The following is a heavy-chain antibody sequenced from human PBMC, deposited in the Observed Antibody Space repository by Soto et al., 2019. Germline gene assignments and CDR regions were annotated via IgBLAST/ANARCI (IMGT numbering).Heavy chain of an antibody. Sequence: ASVKVSCQTSGYTFTRYGISWVRQAPGQGLEWMGWISAYNGNTNYAQKLQGRVTMTTDTSTSTAYMELRSLRSDDTAVYYCAGGPDFLQMVWPSDYGGQGTRVPVP. CDR3: AGGPDFLQMVWPSDY. CDR2: ISAYNGNT. V-gene: IGHV1-18*01. CDR1: GYTFTRYG. D-gene: IGHD2-8*01. J-gene: IGHJ4*02.